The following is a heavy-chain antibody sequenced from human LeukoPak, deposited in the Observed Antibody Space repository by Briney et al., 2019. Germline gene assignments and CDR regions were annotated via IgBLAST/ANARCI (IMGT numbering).Heavy chain of an antibody. J-gene: IGHJ4*02. Sequence: GGSLRLSCAASGFTFNNYAMSWVPQAPGKGLEWVSAVSGSGGSTYYADSVKGLFTISRDNYKNTLYLQMNNLSAEDTAVYYCAKGGRTSFMYYFDYWGQGTLVTVSS. CDR2: VSGSGGST. CDR3: AKGGRTSFMYYFDY. D-gene: IGHD3-10*02. V-gene: IGHV3-23*01. CDR1: GFTFNNYA.